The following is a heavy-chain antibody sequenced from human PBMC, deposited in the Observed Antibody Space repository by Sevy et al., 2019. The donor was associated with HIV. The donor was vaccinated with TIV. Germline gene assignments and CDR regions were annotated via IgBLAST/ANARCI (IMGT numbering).Heavy chain of an antibody. Sequence: GGSLRLSCAASGFTFSSYAMSWVRQAPRKGLEWVSAISGSGGSTYYADSVKGRFTISRDNSKNTLYLQMNSLRAEDTAVCYCAKDHEDSSGWSSDWFDAWGQGTLVTVSS. CDR3: AKDHEDSSGWSSDWFDA. J-gene: IGHJ5*02. D-gene: IGHD6-19*01. CDR1: GFTFSSYA. CDR2: ISGSGGST. V-gene: IGHV3-23*01.